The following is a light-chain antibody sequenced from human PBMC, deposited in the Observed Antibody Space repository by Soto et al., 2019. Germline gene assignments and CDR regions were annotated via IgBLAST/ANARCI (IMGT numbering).Light chain of an antibody. J-gene: IGLJ7*01. CDR2: STN. CDR1: PGSVSSSNY. Sequence: QAVVPQEPSFSVSPGGTVTLTCGLSPGSVSSSNYPSWYQQTPGQAPRTLIYSTNTRSSGVPDRFSGSILGNKAALTITGAQADDESDYYCVLYLGSGISVFGGGTQLTVL. CDR3: VLYLGSGISV. V-gene: IGLV8-61*01.